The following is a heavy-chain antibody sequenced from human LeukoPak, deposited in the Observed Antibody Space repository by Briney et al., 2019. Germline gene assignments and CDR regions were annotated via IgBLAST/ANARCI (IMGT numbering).Heavy chain of an antibody. D-gene: IGHD2-15*01. CDR3: AKDSNSGGFDY. V-gene: IGHV3-30*02. J-gene: IGHJ4*02. CDR2: IRYDGSNK. Sequence: GSLRLSCAASGFTFSSYGMHWVRQAPGKGLEWVAFIRYDGSNKYYADSVKGRFTISRDNSKNTLYLQMNSLRAEDTAVYYCAKDSNSGGFDYWGQGTLVTVSS. CDR1: GFTFSSYG.